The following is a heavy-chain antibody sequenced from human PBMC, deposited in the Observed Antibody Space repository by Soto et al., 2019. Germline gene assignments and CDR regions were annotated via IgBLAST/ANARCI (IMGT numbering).Heavy chain of an antibody. CDR3: AKDQGWLPDY. Sequence: QVQLVESGGGVVQPGRSLRLSCAASGFTFSSYGMHWVRQAPGKGLEWVAVISYDGSNKYYADSVKGRFTISRDNSKNTLYLQMNSLRAEDTAVYYCAKDQGWLPDYSGQGTLVTVSS. CDR2: ISYDGSNK. V-gene: IGHV3-30*18. J-gene: IGHJ4*02. CDR1: GFTFSSYG. D-gene: IGHD5-12*01.